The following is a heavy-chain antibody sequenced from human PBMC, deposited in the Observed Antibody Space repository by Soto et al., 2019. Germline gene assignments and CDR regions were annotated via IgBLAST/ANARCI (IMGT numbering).Heavy chain of an antibody. CDR2: VRSKAYGGTT. CDR3: TRDSSFWSGLPLDY. CDR1: GFTFGDYA. J-gene: IGHJ4*02. Sequence: GGSLRLSCTASGFTFGDYAMNWVRQAPGKGLEWVGVVRSKAYGGTTEYAASVKGRFTISRDDVKCIAYLQMNSLKTEDTAVYYCTRDSSFWSGLPLDYWGQGTLVTVSS. V-gene: IGHV3-49*04. D-gene: IGHD3-3*01.